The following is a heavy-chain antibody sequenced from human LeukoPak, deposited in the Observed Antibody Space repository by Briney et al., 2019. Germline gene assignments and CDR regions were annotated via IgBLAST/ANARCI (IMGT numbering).Heavy chain of an antibody. CDR2: IYSGGST. D-gene: IGHD2-21*02. V-gene: IGHV3-66*01. J-gene: IGHJ4*02. Sequence: LSGGSLRLSCAASGFTVSSNYMSWVRQAPGKGLEWVSVIYSGGSTYYADSVKGRFTISRDNSKNTFYLQMNSLRAEDTAVYYCAGSLAYCGGDCRLGDYWGQGTLVTVSS. CDR3: AGSLAYCGGDCRLGDY. CDR1: GFTVSSNY.